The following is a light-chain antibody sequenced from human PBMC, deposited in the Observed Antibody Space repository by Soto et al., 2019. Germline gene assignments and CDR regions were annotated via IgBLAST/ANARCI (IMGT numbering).Light chain of an antibody. CDR3: QQYGSSRGYT. CDR2: GAS. V-gene: IGKV3-20*01. CDR1: QSVSSSY. Sequence: EIVLTQSPGTLSLSPGERATLSCRASQSVSSSYLAWYQQKPGQAPRLLIYGASSRATGIPDRFSGSGSGTDYTLTISRLEPEDVAVYYFQQYGSSRGYTFGQWTKLEIK. J-gene: IGKJ2*01.